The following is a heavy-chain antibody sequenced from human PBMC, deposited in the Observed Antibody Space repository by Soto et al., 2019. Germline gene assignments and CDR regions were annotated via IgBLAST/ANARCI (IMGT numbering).Heavy chain of an antibody. Sequence: GASVKVSCKASGGTFSSYAISWVRQAPGQGLEWMGGIIPIFGTANYAQKFQGRVTITADESTSTAYMELSSLRSEDTAVYYCARAPPRGTAMAVGDYWGRGTLVTVSS. CDR2: IIPIFGTA. J-gene: IGHJ4*02. V-gene: IGHV1-69*13. CDR3: ARAPPRGTAMAVGDY. CDR1: GGTFSSYA. D-gene: IGHD5-18*01.